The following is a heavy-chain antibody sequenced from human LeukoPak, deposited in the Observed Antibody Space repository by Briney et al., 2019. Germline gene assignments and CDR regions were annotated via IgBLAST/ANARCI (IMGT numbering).Heavy chain of an antibody. Sequence: GGSLRLSCAASGFTFYTYSMNWVRQAPGKGLEWVSSISGRSDDIYYADSVQGRFTISRDNSKNSLYLQMKSLRAEDTALYYCARRGYHDYSGFDYWGQGALVTVSS. D-gene: IGHD1-26*01. J-gene: IGHJ4*02. CDR2: ISGRSDDI. CDR3: ARRGYHDYSGFDY. CDR1: GFTFYTYS. V-gene: IGHV3-21*01.